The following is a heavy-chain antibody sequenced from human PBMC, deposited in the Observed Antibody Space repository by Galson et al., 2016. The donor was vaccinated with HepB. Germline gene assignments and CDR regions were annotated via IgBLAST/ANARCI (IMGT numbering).Heavy chain of an antibody. D-gene: IGHD1-26*01. J-gene: IGHJ4*02. Sequence: NLQGRVTMTTDTSTSTVSMELSSLRSDDTAVYYCARVGSGTYTGPFDYWGQGTLVTVSS. V-gene: IGHV1-18*01. CDR3: ARVGSGTYTGPFDY.